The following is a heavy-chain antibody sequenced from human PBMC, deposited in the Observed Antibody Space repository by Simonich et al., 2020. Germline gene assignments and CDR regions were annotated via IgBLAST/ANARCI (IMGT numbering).Heavy chain of an antibody. CDR2: ISGSGGRT. CDR1: GFTFSSYA. D-gene: IGHD6-13*01. CDR3: AKDRASIAAADAFDI. V-gene: IGHV3-23*01. J-gene: IGHJ3*02. Sequence: EVQLLESGGGLVQPGGSLRLSCAASGFTFSSYAMSWVRQAPGKGLEWVSAISGSGGRTYYADSVKGRFTISRDNSKNTLYLQMNSRRAEVTAVYYCAKDRASIAAADAFDIWGQGTMVTVSS.